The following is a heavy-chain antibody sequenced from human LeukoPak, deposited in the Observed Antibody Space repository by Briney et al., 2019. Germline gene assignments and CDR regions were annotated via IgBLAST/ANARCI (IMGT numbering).Heavy chain of an antibody. CDR1: GFTFSSYA. CDR2: ISGSGGST. CDR3: AKVAYCSGGSCYPPGADY. J-gene: IGHJ4*02. V-gene: IGHV3-23*01. D-gene: IGHD2-15*01. Sequence: GGSLRLSCAAYGFTFSSYAMSWVRQAPGKGLEWVSAISGSGGSTYYADSVKGRFTISRDNSKNTLYLQMNSLRAEDTAVYYCAKVAYCSGGSCYPPGADYWGQGTLVTVSS.